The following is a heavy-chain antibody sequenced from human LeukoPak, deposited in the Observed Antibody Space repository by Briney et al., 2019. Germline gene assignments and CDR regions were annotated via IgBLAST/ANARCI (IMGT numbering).Heavy chain of an antibody. Sequence: SETLSLTCTVPGGSISSYYWSWIRQPPGKGLEWIGYIYYSGSTNYNPSLKSRVTISVDTSKNQFSLKLSSVTAADTAVYYCARAVLTRTLAQEYWYFDLWGRGTLVTVSS. V-gene: IGHV4-59*01. CDR1: GGSISSYY. CDR2: IYYSGST. J-gene: IGHJ2*01. CDR3: ARAVLTRTLAQEYWYFDL. D-gene: IGHD4-11*01.